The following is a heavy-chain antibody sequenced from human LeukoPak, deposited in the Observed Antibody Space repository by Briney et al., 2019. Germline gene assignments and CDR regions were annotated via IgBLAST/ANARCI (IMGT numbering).Heavy chain of an antibody. CDR3: AKGDYFDY. CDR2: IKQDGGEK. D-gene: IGHD3-16*01. J-gene: IGHJ4*02. Sequence: GGSLRLSCAASGFSFSSNWMSWVRQAPGKGLERVANIKQDGGEKYYVNSVKGRFTISRDNAKNSLYLQMNSLRAEDTAVYYCAKGDYFDYWGQGTLVAVSS. CDR1: GFSFSSNW. V-gene: IGHV3-7*01.